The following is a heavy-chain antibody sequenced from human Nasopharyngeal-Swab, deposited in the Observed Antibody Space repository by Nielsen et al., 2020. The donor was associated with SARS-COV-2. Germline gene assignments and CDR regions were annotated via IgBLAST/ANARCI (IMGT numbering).Heavy chain of an antibody. V-gene: IGHV3-13*01. D-gene: IGHD5-18*01. CDR1: GFTFSNHD. J-gene: IGHJ4*02. CDR3: ARRDRYSFGGPFDY. CDR2: IATTGDT. Sequence: GESLKISCVASGFTFSNHDIHWVRQAPGKGLEWVSAIATTGDTYYVGSVTGRFTISRENAKNSLYLQMNNLRAEDTAVYYCARRDRYSFGGPFDYWGQGTLVTVST.